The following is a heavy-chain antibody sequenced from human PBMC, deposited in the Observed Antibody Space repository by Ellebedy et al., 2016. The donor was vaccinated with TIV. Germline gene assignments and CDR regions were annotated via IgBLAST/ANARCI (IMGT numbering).Heavy chain of an antibody. J-gene: IGHJ4*02. CDR1: GFTFRSIW. CDR3: TTDVHGTDDFDH. Sequence: GESLKISCAASGFTFRSIWFHWVRQAPGKGLAWVSRVGYDDTDTVYADSVRGRFTIARDNAKNSLYLQMNSLTAGDTAVYYCTTDVHGTDDFDHWGEGTLVSVSS. CDR2: VGYDDTDT. D-gene: IGHD1-1*01. V-gene: IGHV3-74*01.